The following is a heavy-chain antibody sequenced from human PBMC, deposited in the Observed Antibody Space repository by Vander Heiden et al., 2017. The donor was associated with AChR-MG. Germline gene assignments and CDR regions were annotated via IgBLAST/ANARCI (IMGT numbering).Heavy chain of an antibody. Sequence: EVQLLASGGGLVQPGGSLRLSCAASGSTFGSYAMSWVRQAPGKGLEWVSAISGSGGSTYYADSVKGRFTISRDNSKNTLYLQMNSLRAEDTAVYYCAKGLWGYDFTHFDYWGQGTLVTVSS. CDR2: ISGSGGST. CDR3: AKGLWGYDFTHFDY. D-gene: IGHD5-12*01. CDR1: GSTFGSYA. J-gene: IGHJ4*02. V-gene: IGHV3-23*01.